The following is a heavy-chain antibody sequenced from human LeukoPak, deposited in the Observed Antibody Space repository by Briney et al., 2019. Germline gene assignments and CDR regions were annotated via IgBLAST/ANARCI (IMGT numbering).Heavy chain of an antibody. CDR1: GGSISSSSYY. CDR2: IYYSGST. D-gene: IGHD6-19*01. V-gene: IGHV4-39*07. CDR3: ARGRGSGIAVAGTAFPAFDI. J-gene: IGHJ3*02. Sequence: PSETLSLTCTVSGGSISSSSYYWGWIRQPPGKGLEWIGSIYYSGSTYYNPSLKSRVTISVDTSKNQFSLKLSSVTAADTAVYYCARGRGSGIAVAGTAFPAFDIWGQGTMVTVSS.